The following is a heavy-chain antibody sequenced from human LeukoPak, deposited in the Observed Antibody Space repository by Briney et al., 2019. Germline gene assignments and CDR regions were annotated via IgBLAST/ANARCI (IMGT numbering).Heavy chain of an antibody. D-gene: IGHD1/OR15-1a*01. Sequence: GGSLRLSCATSGFTFSSYGMHWVRQAPGKGLEWVAVISYDGNYKYYADSVKGRFTISRDDSKNTLYLQMNSLRAEDTAVYYCARDAAPGEQYYFDYWGQGTLVTVSP. CDR2: ISYDGNYK. CDR3: ARDAAPGEQYYFDY. V-gene: IGHV3-33*08. CDR1: GFTFSSYG. J-gene: IGHJ4*02.